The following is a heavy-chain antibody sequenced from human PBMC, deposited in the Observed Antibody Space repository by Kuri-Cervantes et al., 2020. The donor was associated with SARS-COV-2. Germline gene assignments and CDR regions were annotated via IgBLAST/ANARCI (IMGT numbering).Heavy chain of an antibody. CDR3: ARVPRRHSYGSFDP. CDR1: GFTFSSYS. J-gene: IGHJ5*02. CDR2: ISSCSSTI. D-gene: IGHD5-18*01. V-gene: IGHV3-48*04. Sequence: GGSLRLSCAASGFTFSSYSMNWVRQAPGKGLEWVSYISSCSSTIYYADSVKGRFTISRDNAKNPLYLQMNSLRAEDTAVYYCARVPRRHSYGSFDPWGQGTLVTVSS.